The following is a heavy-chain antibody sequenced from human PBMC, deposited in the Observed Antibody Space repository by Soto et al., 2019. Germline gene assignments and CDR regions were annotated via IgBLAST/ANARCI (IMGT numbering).Heavy chain of an antibody. Sequence: EVQLVESGGGLVQPGGSLRLSCAASGFTFSDHYMDWVRQAPGKGLEWVGRIRNKANSYSTQYAASVKGRFTISRDDSKTSLSLQMNSLKPEDTAVYYCTRVRISADESGRPFDIWGQGTVVTVSS. V-gene: IGHV3-72*01. CDR3: TRVRISADESGRPFDI. D-gene: IGHD2-15*01. J-gene: IGHJ3*02. CDR2: IRNKANSYST. CDR1: GFTFSDHY.